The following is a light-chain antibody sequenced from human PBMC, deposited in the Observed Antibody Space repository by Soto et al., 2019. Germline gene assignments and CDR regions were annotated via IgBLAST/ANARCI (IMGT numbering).Light chain of an antibody. V-gene: IGKV1-5*03. Sequence: DMQMTQSPSTLSGSVGDRVTITCRASQTISSWFSWYQQKPGKAPKLLIYKASTLKSGVPSRFSGSGSGTKFTLTIASLQPEDFATYYCQQLHGYPITFGQGTRLEIK. CDR2: KAS. J-gene: IGKJ5*01. CDR1: QTISSW. CDR3: QQLHGYPIT.